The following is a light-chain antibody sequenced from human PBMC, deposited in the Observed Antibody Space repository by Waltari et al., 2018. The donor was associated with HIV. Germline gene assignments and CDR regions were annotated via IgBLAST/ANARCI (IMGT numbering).Light chain of an antibody. J-gene: IGLJ3*02. CDR2: DNN. Sequence: QSVLTQPPSVSAAPGQKVTISCSGSSSNTGNNYVSWYQQLPGTAPKLRIYDNNQRPSGIPDRYSGSKSGTSATLGITGLQTGDEADYYCGTWDSSLSARVFGGGTKVTVL. CDR1: SSNTGNNY. CDR3: GTWDSSLSARV. V-gene: IGLV1-51*01.